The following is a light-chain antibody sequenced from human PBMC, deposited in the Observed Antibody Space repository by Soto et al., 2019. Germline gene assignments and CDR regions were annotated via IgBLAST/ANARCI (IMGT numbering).Light chain of an antibody. V-gene: IGKV1-17*01. J-gene: IGKJ5*01. CDR3: QQYSSSLIT. CDR2: FAS. Sequence: DIQMTQSPSSLSASVGDRVTITCRASQGIRSDLAWFQQKPGKAPKRLIYFASNLQAGVPSRFSGSGSGTEFTLTISSLQPEDFAVYYCQQYSSSLITFGQGTRLEI. CDR1: QGIRSD.